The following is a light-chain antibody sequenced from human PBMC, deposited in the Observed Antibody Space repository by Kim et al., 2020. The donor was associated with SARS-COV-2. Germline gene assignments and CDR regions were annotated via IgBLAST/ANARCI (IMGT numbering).Light chain of an antibody. J-gene: IGKJ1*01. Sequence: LSPGEAATYSCRAMRVVSSYVAWYQHKPGQAPRLRIYDTSNRATGIPARFSGSGSGTDFTLTISSLEPEDFAVYYCQQRSNWPWTFGQGTKVDIK. CDR1: RVVSSY. V-gene: IGKV3-11*01. CDR3: QQRSNWPWT. CDR2: DTS.